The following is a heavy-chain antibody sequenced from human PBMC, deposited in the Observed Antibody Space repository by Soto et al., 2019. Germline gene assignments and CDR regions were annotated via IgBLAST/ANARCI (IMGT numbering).Heavy chain of an antibody. CDR3: ARRRGNWYFDL. D-gene: IGHD3-10*01. J-gene: IGHJ2*01. V-gene: IGHV4-59*08. CDR1: GGSISGYY. Sequence: QVQLQESGPGLVKPSETLSLTCSVSGGSISGYYWSWIRQPPGKGLEWIGYIYYSGSTDYNPSLKSRVSISVDTSNNKHSLKLTSVTAADTAVYYCARRRGNWYFDLWGRGTLVTVSS. CDR2: IYYSGST.